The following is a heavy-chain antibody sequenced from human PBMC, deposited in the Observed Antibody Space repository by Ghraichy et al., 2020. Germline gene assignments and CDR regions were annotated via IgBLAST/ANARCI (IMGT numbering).Heavy chain of an antibody. J-gene: IGHJ4*02. V-gene: IGHV4-59*01. Sequence: SETLSLTCTVSGGSISSYYWSWIRQPPGKGLEWIGYIYYSGSTNYNPSLKSRVTISVDTSKNQFSLKLSSVTAADTAVYYCAREGGMWNFDYWGQGTLVTVSS. CDR3: AREGGMWNFDY. D-gene: IGHD2-21*01. CDR1: GGSISSYY. CDR2: IYYSGST.